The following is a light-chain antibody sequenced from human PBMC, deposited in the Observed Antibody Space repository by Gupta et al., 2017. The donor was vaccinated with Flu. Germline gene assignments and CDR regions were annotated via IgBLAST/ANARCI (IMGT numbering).Light chain of an antibody. J-gene: IGLJ3*02. Sequence: SVLPQPPSVSGAPGQRVTISCTGSSSDIGAGYDVHWYQQLPGTAPKVLIYGSSNRPSGVPDRFFGSKSGISASLAITGLQAEDEADYYCQSYDTSRSGWVFGGGTKVTAL. CDR2: GSS. V-gene: IGLV1-40*01. CDR1: SSDIGAGYD. CDR3: QSYDTSRSGWV.